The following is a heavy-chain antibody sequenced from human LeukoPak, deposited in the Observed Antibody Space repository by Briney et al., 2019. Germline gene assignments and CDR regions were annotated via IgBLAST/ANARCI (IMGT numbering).Heavy chain of an antibody. CDR1: GGSFSGYY. J-gene: IGHJ4*02. V-gene: IGHV4-34*01. D-gene: IGHD6-13*01. CDR2: INHSGST. Sequence: SETLSLTCAVYGGSFSGYYWSWIRQPPGKGLEWIGEINHSGSTNYNPSLKGRVTISVDTSKNQFSLKLSSVTAADTAVYYCARTQYSSSWSIDYWGQGTLVTVSS. CDR3: ARTQYSSSWSIDY.